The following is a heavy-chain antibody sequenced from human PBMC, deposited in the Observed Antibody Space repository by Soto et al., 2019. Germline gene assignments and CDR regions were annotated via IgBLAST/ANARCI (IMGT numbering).Heavy chain of an antibody. J-gene: IGHJ4*02. Sequence: QVQLQESGPGLVKPSQTLSLTCTVSGGSISSGDYYWSWIRQPPGKGLEWIGYIYYSGSTYYNPSLKSRVTISVDTSKNQCSLKLSSVTAADTAVYYCARGSYYYDSSGYPSFDYWGQGTLVTVSS. CDR1: GGSISSGDYY. CDR2: IYYSGST. D-gene: IGHD3-22*01. V-gene: IGHV4-30-4*01. CDR3: ARGSYYYDSSGYPSFDY.